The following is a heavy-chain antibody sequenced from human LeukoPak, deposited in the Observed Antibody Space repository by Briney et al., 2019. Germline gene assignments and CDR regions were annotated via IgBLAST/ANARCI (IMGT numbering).Heavy chain of an antibody. CDR2: MNPNSGGT. CDR3: ARGGYSGYDSRYGWFDP. CDR1: GYSFTGYY. Sequence: ASVKVSCKASGYSFTGYYMHWMRQAPGQGLEWMGWMNPNSGGTNYAQKFQGRVTMTRDTSISTAYMELSRLRSDDTAVYYCARGGYSGYDSRYGWFDPWGQGTLVTVSS. V-gene: IGHV1-2*02. J-gene: IGHJ5*02. D-gene: IGHD5-12*01.